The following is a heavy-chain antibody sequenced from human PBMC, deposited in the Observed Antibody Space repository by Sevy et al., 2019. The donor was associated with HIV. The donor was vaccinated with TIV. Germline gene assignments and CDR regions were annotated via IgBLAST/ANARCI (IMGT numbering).Heavy chain of an antibody. V-gene: IGHV3-7*03. CDR3: ARSWDYWGQMGY. Sequence: GGSLRLSCAASGFTFNNYWMTWVRQAPGKGLEWVANIKQDGSDKYYMESMKGRFNISRDNTKNSLYLEVNSLRAEDTAVYYCARSWDYWGQMGYWGQGTLVTVSS. CDR2: IKQDGSDK. D-gene: IGHD7-27*01. J-gene: IGHJ4*02. CDR1: GFTFNNYW.